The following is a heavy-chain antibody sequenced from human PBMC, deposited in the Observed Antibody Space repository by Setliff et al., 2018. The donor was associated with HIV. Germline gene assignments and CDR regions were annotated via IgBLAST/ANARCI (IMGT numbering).Heavy chain of an antibody. CDR3: TAYLLQFLGDY. V-gene: IGHV3-7*03. CDR1: GFTFSKYW. J-gene: IGHJ4*02. Sequence: PGGSLRLSCVASGFTFSKYWMSWVRQAPGKGLELVASIKEDGSTKYYVDSVKGRFTVSRDNAKNSLYLQVNSLRAEDTVVYYCTAYLLQFLGDYWGLGSLVTVS. D-gene: IGHD3-3*01. CDR2: IKEDGSTK.